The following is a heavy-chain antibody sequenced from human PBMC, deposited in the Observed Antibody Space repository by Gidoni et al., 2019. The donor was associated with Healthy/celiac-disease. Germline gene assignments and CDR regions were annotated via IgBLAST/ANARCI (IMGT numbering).Heavy chain of an antibody. CDR2: ISGSGGST. Sequence: EVQLLESGGGLVQPGGSLRLSFAASGFTFSIYAMIWVRQAPGKGLEWVSAISGSGGSTYYADSVKGRFTISRDNSKNTLYLQMNSMRAEDTAVYYCAKGRGSRPGTMYYFDYWGQGTLVTVSS. V-gene: IGHV3-23*01. CDR3: AKGRGSRPGTMYYFDY. CDR1: GFTFSIYA. J-gene: IGHJ4*02. D-gene: IGHD1-26*01.